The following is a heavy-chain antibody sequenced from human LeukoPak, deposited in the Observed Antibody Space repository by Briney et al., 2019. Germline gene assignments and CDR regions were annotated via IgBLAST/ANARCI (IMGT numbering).Heavy chain of an antibody. D-gene: IGHD3-22*01. CDR2: INPKSGGT. J-gene: IGHJ4*02. Sequence: GASVKVSCKASGYTFSGYFMHWVRQAPGQGLEWMGWINPKSGGTNYAQRFQGRVTMPRDTSLSTAYMELSGLKSDDSAIYFCARDQYYDSRPLEYWGQGTLVTVSS. CDR3: ARDQYYDSRPLEY. V-gene: IGHV1-2*02. CDR1: GYTFSGYF.